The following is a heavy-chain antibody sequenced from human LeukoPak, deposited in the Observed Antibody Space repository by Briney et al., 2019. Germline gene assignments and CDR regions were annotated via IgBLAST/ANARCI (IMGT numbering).Heavy chain of an antibody. J-gene: IGHJ4*02. CDR1: GGSISNYY. D-gene: IGHD6-19*01. CDR3: VRENYSSGWYGIIDY. CDR2: IYYSGNT. Sequence: SETLSLTRTVSGGSISNYYWSWIRPPPGKGLEWIGYIYYSGNTNYNPSLKSRVTISVDTSKNQFSLKLSSVTAADTAVYYCVRENYSSGWYGIIDYWGQGTLVTVSS. V-gene: IGHV4-59*01.